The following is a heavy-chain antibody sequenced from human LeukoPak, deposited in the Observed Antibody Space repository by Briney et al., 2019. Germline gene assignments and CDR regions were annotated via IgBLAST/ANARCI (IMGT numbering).Heavy chain of an antibody. CDR2: INSDGSNT. CDR1: GFTFSSYW. D-gene: IGHD2-15*01. Sequence: PGGSLRLSCAASGFTFSSYWMHWVRQAPGKGLVWVSRINSDGSNTSYADSVKGRFTISRDNAKNTLYLQMNSLRAEDTAVYYCARNKWWGYYYYYMDVWGKGTTVTVSS. J-gene: IGHJ6*03. V-gene: IGHV3-74*01. CDR3: ARNKWWGYYYYYMDV.